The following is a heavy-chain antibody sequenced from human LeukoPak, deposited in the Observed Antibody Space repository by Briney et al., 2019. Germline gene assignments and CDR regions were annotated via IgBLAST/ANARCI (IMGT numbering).Heavy chain of an antibody. Sequence: PSETLSLICTVSGGSITSTSYYWGWIRQPPGKGLEWIGSIYYSGNTYSNPSLKSRVSMSVDTSKNQFSLRLSSVTAADTAVYYCARYTGSPLVYFDYWGQGTLVTVSS. D-gene: IGHD1-26*01. CDR1: GGSITSTSYY. CDR3: ARYTGSPLVYFDY. J-gene: IGHJ4*02. CDR2: IYYSGNT. V-gene: IGHV4-39*01.